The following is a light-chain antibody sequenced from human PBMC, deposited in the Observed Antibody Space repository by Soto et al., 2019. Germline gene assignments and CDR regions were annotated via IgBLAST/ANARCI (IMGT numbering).Light chain of an antibody. V-gene: IGKV3-20*01. Sequence: IVLTQSPGTRSLSPRERATLSCLASQTVTSNYLAWYQRKPGQAPRLLIYGASSRATDIPDRFSGSGSGTDFTLTLTRLEPEDFAVYFCQQYDCSHATFGQGTKGEIK. CDR3: QQYDCSHAT. CDR2: GAS. J-gene: IGKJ1*01. CDR1: QTVTSNY.